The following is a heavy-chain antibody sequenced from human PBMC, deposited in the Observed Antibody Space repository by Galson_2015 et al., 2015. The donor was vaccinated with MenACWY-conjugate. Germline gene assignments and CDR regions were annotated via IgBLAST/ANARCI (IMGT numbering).Heavy chain of an antibody. J-gene: IGHJ4*02. D-gene: IGHD2-15*01. CDR2: IYWDDDK. V-gene: IGHV2-5*02. Sequence: PALVKPTQTLTLTCTFSGFSLSTSGVGVGWIRQPPGKALEWLALIYWDDDKRYSPSLKSRLTITKDTSKNQVVLTMTNMDPVDTATYYCAHNMGGGKHVVVAATLYSRRIGAFDYWGQGTLVTVSS. CDR3: AHNMGGGKHVVVAATLYSRRIGAFDY. CDR1: GFSLSTSGVG.